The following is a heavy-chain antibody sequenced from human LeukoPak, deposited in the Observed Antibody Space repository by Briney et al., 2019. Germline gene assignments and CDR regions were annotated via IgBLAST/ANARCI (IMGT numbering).Heavy chain of an antibody. V-gene: IGHV4-59*01. CDR1: GGSISTFY. CDR2: TYYSGST. Sequence: PSETLSLTCTVSGGSISTFYWSWIRQPPGKGLEWIGYTYYSGSTNYNPSLKSRVTISVDTSKIQFSLKLSSVTAADTAVYYCARGITSWYYFDYWGQGSLVTVSS. J-gene: IGHJ4*02. D-gene: IGHD1-14*01. CDR3: ARGITSWYYFDY.